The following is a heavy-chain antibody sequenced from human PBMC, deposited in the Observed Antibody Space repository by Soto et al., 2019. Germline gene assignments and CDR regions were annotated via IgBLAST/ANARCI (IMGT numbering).Heavy chain of an antibody. Sequence: GGSLRLSCAASGFTFSSYWLHWVRQAPGKGLGWVSVINYDGSNKCYADSVKGRFTISRDNSKNTLYLQMNSLRAEDTAVYYCAKIGPSSGYDNISSGWTLFDYWGQGTLVTVSS. J-gene: IGHJ4*02. CDR2: INYDGSNK. CDR3: AKIGPSSGYDNISSGWTLFDY. D-gene: IGHD5-12*01. CDR1: GFTFSSYW. V-gene: IGHV3-30*18.